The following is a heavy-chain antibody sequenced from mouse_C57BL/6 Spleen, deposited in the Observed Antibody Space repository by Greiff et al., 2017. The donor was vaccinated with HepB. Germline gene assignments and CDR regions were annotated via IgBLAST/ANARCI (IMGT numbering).Heavy chain of an antibody. CDR3: ARYGYDYGNYFDY. V-gene: IGHV1-55*01. J-gene: IGHJ2*01. CDR1: GYTFTSYW. CDR2: IDPGSGST. Sequence: QVQLQQSGAELVKPGASVKMSCKASGYTFTSYWITWVKQRPGQGLEWIGDIDPGSGSTNYNEKFKSKATLTVDTSSSTAYMQLSSLTSEDSAVYYCARYGYDYGNYFDYWGQGTTLTVSS. D-gene: IGHD1-1*02.